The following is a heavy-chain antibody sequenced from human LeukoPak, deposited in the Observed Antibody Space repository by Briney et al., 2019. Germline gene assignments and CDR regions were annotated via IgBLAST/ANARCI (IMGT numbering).Heavy chain of an antibody. D-gene: IGHD1-26*01. CDR3: AREGGIVGATNGFVY. CDR2: MNPNSGNT. CDR1: GYTFTSYD. V-gene: IGHV1-8*01. J-gene: IGHJ4*02. Sequence: ASVTVSCTASGYTFTSYDINWVRQATGQGLEWMGWMNPNSGNTGYAQKFQGRVTMTRNTSISTAYMELSSLRSEDTAVYYCAREGGIVGATNGFVYWGQGTLVTVSS.